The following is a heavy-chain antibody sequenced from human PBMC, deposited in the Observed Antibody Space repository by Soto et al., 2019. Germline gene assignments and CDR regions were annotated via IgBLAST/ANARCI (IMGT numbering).Heavy chain of an antibody. D-gene: IGHD6-13*01. J-gene: IGHJ4*02. CDR3: AKLGPAVGTIY. Sequence: PGGSLRLSCAASGFTFSNYGMSWVRQAPGKGLEWVSAIGSSGYSTYYTDSVKGRFTISRDNSKNTLYLQMNSLRAEDTAVYYCAKLGPAVGTIYWGQGTLVTVSS. CDR2: IGSSGYST. CDR1: GFTFSNYG. V-gene: IGHV3-23*01.